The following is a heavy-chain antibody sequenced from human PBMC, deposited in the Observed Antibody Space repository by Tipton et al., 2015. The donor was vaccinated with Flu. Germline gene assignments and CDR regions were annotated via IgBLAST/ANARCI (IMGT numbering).Heavy chain of an antibody. V-gene: IGHV4-38-2*01. Sequence: TLSLTCSVSGYSIGSGYYWGWIRQPPGKGLEWIGNIFHTGNTYYNPSLKSRVTISVDTSKNQFSLKLSSVTAADTAVYYCARMEWTVTTPRYFDLWGRGTLVTVSS. CDR1: GYSIGSGYY. J-gene: IGHJ2*01. CDR2: IFHTGNT. D-gene: IGHD4-17*01. CDR3: ARMEWTVTTPRYFDL.